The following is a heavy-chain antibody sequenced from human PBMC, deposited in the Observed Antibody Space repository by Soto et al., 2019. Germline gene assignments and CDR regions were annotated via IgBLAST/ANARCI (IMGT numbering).Heavy chain of an antibody. V-gene: IGHV4-34*01. CDR3: ARATRLSIVVVVAALPNWFDP. CDR1: GRSFSGSY. D-gene: IGHD2-15*01. CDR2: ISHSGSP. Sequence: WETLSLTFAVYGRSFSGSYWSWIRQPPGKGLEWIGEISHSGSPNYNPSLKSRVTISVDTSKTQLPLKRSSVTAADTAVYYCARATRLSIVVVVAALPNWFDPWGQGTLVTVSS. J-gene: IGHJ5*02.